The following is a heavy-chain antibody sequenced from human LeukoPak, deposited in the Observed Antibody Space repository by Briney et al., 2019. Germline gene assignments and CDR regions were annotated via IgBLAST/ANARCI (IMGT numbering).Heavy chain of an antibody. CDR3: ARDFRYFHWLLPHYFDY. D-gene: IGHD3-9*01. J-gene: IGHJ4*02. CDR1: GFSFISYA. V-gene: IGHV3-23*01. CDR2: TSGSGGST. Sequence: GGCLRLSCAASGFSFISYAMSGVRQAPGKGLGWVSATSGSGGSTYYADSVKGRFTISRDNSKNTLYLQMNSLRAEDTAVYYCARDFRYFHWLLPHYFDYWGQGTLVTVSS.